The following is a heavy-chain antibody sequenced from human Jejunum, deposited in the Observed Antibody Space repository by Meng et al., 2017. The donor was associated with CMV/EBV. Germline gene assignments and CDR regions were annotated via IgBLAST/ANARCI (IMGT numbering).Heavy chain of an antibody. CDR1: DFSFTSCW. CDR3: ARAKKTGGDNPDY. D-gene: IGHD4-23*01. J-gene: IGHJ4*02. Sequence: APDFSFTSCWIGWVRQAPGKGLGWLANIKEDGSEKYSGHSVRGRFTISRDNAKNSLYLQINSLRAEDTAVYYCARAKKTGGDNPDYWGQGTLVTVSS. CDR2: IKEDGSEK. V-gene: IGHV3-7*01.